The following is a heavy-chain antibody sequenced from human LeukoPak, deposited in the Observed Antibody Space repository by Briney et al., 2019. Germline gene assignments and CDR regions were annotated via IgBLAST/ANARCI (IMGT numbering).Heavy chain of an antibody. CDR2: IYYSGST. Sequence: SETLSLTCAVYGGSFSSYYWSWIRQPPGKGLEWIGYIYYSGSTNYNPSLKSRVTISVDTSKNQFSLKLSSVTAADTAVYYCARAVWIQLWLFDYWGQGTLVTVSS. V-gene: IGHV4-59*01. D-gene: IGHD5-18*01. CDR1: GGSFSSYY. CDR3: ARAVWIQLWLFDY. J-gene: IGHJ4*02.